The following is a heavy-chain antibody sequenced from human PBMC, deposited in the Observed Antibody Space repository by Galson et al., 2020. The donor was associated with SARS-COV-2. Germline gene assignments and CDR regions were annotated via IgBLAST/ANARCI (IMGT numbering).Heavy chain of an antibody. V-gene: IGHV2-5*02. CDR1: GFSLSTSGVG. D-gene: IGHD6-19*01. CDR2: IYWDDDK. J-gene: IGHJ4*02. Sequence: SGPTLANPTQTLTLTCTFSGFSLSTSGVGVGWIRQPPGKALEWLALIYWDDDKRYRPSLKSRLTITKDTSKNKVVLTMTNMDPVDTATYYCAHRLSAVWGPYFDYWGQGTLVTVSS. CDR3: AHRLSAVWGPYFDY.